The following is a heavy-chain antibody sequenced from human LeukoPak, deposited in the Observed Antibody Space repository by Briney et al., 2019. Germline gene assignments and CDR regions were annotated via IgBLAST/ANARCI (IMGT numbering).Heavy chain of an antibody. D-gene: IGHD3-10*01. CDR2: IRSTANGYAT. CDR1: GFTFSGSA. J-gene: IGHJ4*02. Sequence: GGSLRLSRAASGFTFSGSALHWVRQASGKGLEWVGRIRSTANGYATACAASVKGRFTISRDDSKNTAYLQMDSLKTEDTAVYYCTGNYYGSGSYADFDYWGQGTLVTVSS. V-gene: IGHV3-73*01. CDR3: TGNYYGSGSYADFDY.